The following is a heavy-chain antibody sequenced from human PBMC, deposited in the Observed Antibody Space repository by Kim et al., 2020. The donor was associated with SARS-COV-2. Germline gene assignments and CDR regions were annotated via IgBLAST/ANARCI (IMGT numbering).Heavy chain of an antibody. CDR2: SEK. J-gene: IGHJ5*02. CDR3: VRGGNKFDP. Sequence: SEKDYVDYGKGRFTISRDNAKNSLYLQMNSLTDDDTAVYYCVRGGNKFDPWGQGTLVTVSS. D-gene: IGHD6-25*01. V-gene: IGHV3-7*03.